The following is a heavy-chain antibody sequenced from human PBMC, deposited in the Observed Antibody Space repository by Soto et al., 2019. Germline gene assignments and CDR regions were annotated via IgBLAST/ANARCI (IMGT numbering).Heavy chain of an antibody. J-gene: IGHJ4*02. CDR2: ISSNGGST. D-gene: IGHD6-13*01. CDR3: ARLNPIAAAFDY. CDR1: GFTFSSYA. Sequence: EVQLVESGGGLVQPGGSLRLSCAASGFTFSSYAMHWVRQAPGKGLEYVSAISSNGGSTHYANSVKGRFTISRDNSKNTLYLQMGSLRAEDMAVYYCARLNPIAAAFDYWGQGTMVTVCS. V-gene: IGHV3-64*01.